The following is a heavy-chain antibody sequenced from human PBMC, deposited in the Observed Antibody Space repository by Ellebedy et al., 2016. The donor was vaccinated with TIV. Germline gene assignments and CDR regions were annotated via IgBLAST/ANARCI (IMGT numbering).Heavy chain of an antibody. Sequence: GESLKISCAASGFTFSTYAMSSVRQAPGKGLEWISSIRGSGESTYYAGYVKGRFSISRDNSKNTLYLQMNSLRAEDTALYYCAQDGPGGYRPRDCWGQGTLVTVSS. CDR2: IRGSGEST. CDR1: GFTFSTYA. V-gene: IGHV3-23*01. D-gene: IGHD2-2*01. J-gene: IGHJ4*02. CDR3: AQDGPGGYRPRDC.